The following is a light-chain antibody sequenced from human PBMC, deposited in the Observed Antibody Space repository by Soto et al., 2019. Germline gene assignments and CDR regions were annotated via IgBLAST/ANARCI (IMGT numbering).Light chain of an antibody. CDR2: RAS. CDR1: QSLNDN. J-gene: IGKJ1*01. V-gene: IGKV3-15*01. CDR3: QQRTDWPPWT. Sequence: IVKTQSPDILAVSPGETVTLSCRASQSLNDNLAWYQQKPGQAPRLLIFRASSRASGVPARFSGGGSGTEFTLTIRTLQSEDFAVYYCQQRTDWPPWTFGQGTKV.